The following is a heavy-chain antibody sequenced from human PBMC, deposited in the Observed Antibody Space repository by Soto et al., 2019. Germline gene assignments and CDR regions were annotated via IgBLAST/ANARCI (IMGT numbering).Heavy chain of an antibody. CDR1: GFTFSAHG. CDR2: IDYDGTRK. D-gene: IGHD2-8*01. CDR3: ATDNCPNPSGVGD. V-gene: IGHV3-33*01. Sequence: QVQLVESGGGVVRPGRSLRLSCVGSGFTFSAHGMHWVRQAPGKPLEWVAGIDYDGTRKYYANSVEGRFTISRDDSQKTLFRQMNSLEDEETAVYDWATDNCPNPSGVGDWGRGTLVIVSS. J-gene: IGHJ4*02.